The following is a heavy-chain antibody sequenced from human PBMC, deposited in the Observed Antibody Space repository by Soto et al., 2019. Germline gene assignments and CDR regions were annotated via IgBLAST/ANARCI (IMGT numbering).Heavy chain of an antibody. CDR1: GYRFIDYF. CDR2: INPKSGGT. Sequence: ASVTVSCQASGYRFIDYFMHWVRRAPGQGLEWMGWINPKSGGTKIAQKFQGRTTMTRDTSINTVFMELSRLTSDDTAVYFCAREYNWNCQGWTVYWGRGPLVTVSS. J-gene: IGHJ4*02. V-gene: IGHV1-2*02. D-gene: IGHD1-7*01. CDR3: AREYNWNCQGWTVY.